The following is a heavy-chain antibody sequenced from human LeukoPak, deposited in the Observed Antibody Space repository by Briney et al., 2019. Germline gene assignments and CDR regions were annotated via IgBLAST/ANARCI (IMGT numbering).Heavy chain of an antibody. J-gene: IGHJ4*02. CDR2: ISSDGSST. CDR3: ARDLGGVTDY. V-gene: IGHV3-74*01. D-gene: IGHD2-21*02. CDR1: GFTFRSHW. Sequence: PGGSLRLSCAASGFTFRSHWMHWVRQPPGKGLVWVSRISSDGSSTSYADSVKGRFTISRDNAKNTLYLQMNSLRAEDTAVCYCARDLGGVTDYWGQGTLVTVSS.